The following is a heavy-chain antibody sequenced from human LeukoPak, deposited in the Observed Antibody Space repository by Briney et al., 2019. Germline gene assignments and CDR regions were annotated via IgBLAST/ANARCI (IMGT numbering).Heavy chain of an antibody. CDR2: INPNSGGT. J-gene: IGHJ5*02. Sequence: ASVKVSCKASGGTFSSYAISWVRQAPGQGLEWMGGINPNSGGTNYAQKFQGRVTMTRDTSISTAYMELSRLRSDDTAVYYCARDSSGSRGWFDPWGQGTLVTVSS. CDR3: ARDSSGSRGWFDP. V-gene: IGHV1-2*02. CDR1: GGTFSSYA. D-gene: IGHD5-12*01.